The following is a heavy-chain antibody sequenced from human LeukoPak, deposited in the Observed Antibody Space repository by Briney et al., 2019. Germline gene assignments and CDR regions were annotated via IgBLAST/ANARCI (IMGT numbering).Heavy chain of an antibody. CDR2: FYHTGTI. D-gene: IGHD3-10*01. J-gene: IGHJ3*02. CDR3: ARNYYYASGNYWFDI. Sequence: SGTLSLTCAVSGDSISSIVWRSWVRQPPGKGLEWIGEFYHTGTINYNPSLKSRVTISADNSKNQFSLKLSSVTAADTAVYYCARNYYYASGNYWFDIWGQGTTVTVSS. V-gene: IGHV4-4*02. CDR1: GDSISSIVW.